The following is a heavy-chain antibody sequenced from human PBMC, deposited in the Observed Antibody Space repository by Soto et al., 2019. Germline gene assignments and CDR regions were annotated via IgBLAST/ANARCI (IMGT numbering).Heavy chain of an antibody. D-gene: IGHD5-18*01. V-gene: IGHV1-69*12. Sequence: QVQLVQSGAEVRKPGSSVKVSCKTSGGTFSSYAISWVRQAPGQGLEWMGGIVPIFRTTKYAQRFQGRVTLTADESSSTAYMELGCRTSEDTAVYYCAWTWIQLWFFDYWGQGTLVTVSS. CDR3: AWTWIQLWFFDY. CDR2: IVPIFRTT. J-gene: IGHJ4*02. CDR1: GGTFSSYA.